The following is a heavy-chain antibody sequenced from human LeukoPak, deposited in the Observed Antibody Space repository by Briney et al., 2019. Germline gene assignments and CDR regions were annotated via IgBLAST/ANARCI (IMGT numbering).Heavy chain of an antibody. J-gene: IGHJ6*02. D-gene: IGHD6-19*01. Sequence: GGSLRLSCAASGFTFDDYAMHWVRQAPGKGLAWVSGISWNSGSIGYADSVKGRFTISRDNAKNSLYLQMNSLRAEDTALYYCAKDFKAVAGGMDVWGQGTTVTVSS. CDR2: ISWNSGSI. CDR1: GFTFDDYA. CDR3: AKDFKAVAGGMDV. V-gene: IGHV3-9*01.